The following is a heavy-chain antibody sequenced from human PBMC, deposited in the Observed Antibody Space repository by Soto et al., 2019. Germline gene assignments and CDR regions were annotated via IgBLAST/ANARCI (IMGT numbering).Heavy chain of an antibody. CDR1: CCTFSNYG. V-gene: IGHV1-18*01. D-gene: IGHD2-8*01. J-gene: IGHJ6*02. CDR3: ARDIESVTAKHFFYYYAMDV. Sequence: KVSYKATCCTFSNYGINWVRQAPGQGLEWMGWVSANNGHTNYAQNLQGRVSMTTDTSTSTAYMELRGLTFDDTAVYYCARDIESVTAKHFFYYYAMDVWGQGTTVTVSS. CDR2: VSANNGHT.